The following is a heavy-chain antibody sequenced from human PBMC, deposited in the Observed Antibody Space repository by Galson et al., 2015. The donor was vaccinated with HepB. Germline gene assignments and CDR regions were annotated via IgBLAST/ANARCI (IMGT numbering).Heavy chain of an antibody. CDR2: ISYDGSNK. Sequence: SLRLSCAASGFTFSSYAMHWVRQAPGKGLEWVAVISYDGSNKYYADSVKGRFTISRDNSKNTLYLQMNSLRAEDTAVYYCARGLPYSYGSSENDYWGQGTLVTVSS. D-gene: IGHD5-18*01. CDR3: ARGLPYSYGSSENDY. CDR1: GFTFSSYA. V-gene: IGHV3-30-3*01. J-gene: IGHJ4*02.